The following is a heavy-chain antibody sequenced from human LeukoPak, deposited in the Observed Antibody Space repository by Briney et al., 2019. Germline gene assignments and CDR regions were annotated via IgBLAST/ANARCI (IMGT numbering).Heavy chain of an antibody. CDR1: GYTFTSYG. V-gene: IGHV1-18*01. CDR3: ARDPREQQQLVPWDY. Sequence: GASVKVSCKASGYTFTSYGISWVRQAPGQGLEWMGWISAYNGNTNYAQKLQGRVTMTTDTSTSTAYMELRSLRSDDTAVYYCARDPREQQQLVPWDYWGQGTLVTVSS. CDR2: ISAYNGNT. D-gene: IGHD6-13*01. J-gene: IGHJ4*02.